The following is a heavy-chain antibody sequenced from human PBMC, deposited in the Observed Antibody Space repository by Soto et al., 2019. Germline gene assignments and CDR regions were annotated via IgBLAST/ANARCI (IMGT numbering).Heavy chain of an antibody. J-gene: IGHJ5*02. CDR1: GFTFSSYA. CDR3: ARDRGYCISTSCYWFDP. CDR2: ISYDGSNK. Sequence: SLRLSCAASGFTFSSYAMHWVRQAPGKGLEWVAVISYDGSNKYYADSVKGRFTISRDNSKNTLYLQMNGLRAEDTAVYYCARDRGYCISTSCYWFDPWGQGTLVTVSS. V-gene: IGHV3-30-3*01. D-gene: IGHD2-2*01.